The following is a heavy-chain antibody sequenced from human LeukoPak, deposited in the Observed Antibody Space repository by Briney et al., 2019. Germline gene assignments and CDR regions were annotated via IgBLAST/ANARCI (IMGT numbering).Heavy chain of an antibody. CDR2: INPNSGGT. V-gene: IGHV1-2*02. D-gene: IGHD3-10*01. CDR3: ARTVFWFGELLPNYFDY. J-gene: IGHJ4*02. Sequence: ASVKVSCKASGYTFTSYYMHWVRQAPGQGLEWMGWINPNSGGTNYAQKLQGRVTMTTDTSTSTAYMELRSLRSDDTAVYYCARTVFWFGELLPNYFDYWGQGTLVTVSS. CDR1: GYTFTSYY.